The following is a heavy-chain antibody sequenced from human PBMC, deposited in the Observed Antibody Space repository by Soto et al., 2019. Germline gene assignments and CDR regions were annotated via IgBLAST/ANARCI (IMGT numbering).Heavy chain of an antibody. V-gene: IGHV3-53*02. J-gene: IGHJ6*02. D-gene: IGHD1-7*01. CDR2: IYSGGST. Sequence: EVQLVETGGGLIQPGGSLRLSCAASGFTVSINYMSWVRQAPGKGLEWVSVIYSGGSTYYADSVKGRFTISRDNSKNTLYLQMNSLRAEDTAVYYCARETGTTSYYYYYGMDVWGQGTTVTVSS. CDR3: ARETGTTSYYYYYGMDV. CDR1: GFTVSINY.